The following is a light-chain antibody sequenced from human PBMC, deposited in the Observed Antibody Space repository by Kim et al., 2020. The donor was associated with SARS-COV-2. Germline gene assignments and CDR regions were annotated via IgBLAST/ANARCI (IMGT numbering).Light chain of an antibody. CDR1: QTVSSN. CDR2: DAS. J-gene: IGKJ2*01. CDR3: QQYNNWPPMYT. V-gene: IGKV3-15*01. Sequence: SPGESATPSCRASQTVSSNLAWYQQKPGQPPRLLIYDASTRATGVPARFSGSGSGTEFTLTISSLQSEDFAVYYCQQYNNWPPMYTFGQGTKLEI.